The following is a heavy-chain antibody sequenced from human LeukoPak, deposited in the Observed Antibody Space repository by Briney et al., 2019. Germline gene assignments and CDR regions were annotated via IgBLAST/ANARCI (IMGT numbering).Heavy chain of an antibody. V-gene: IGHV3-7*01. D-gene: IGHD3-3*01. CDR3: ARVFRPSLTVFIIRGAFDI. CDR2: IKQDGSEK. J-gene: IGHJ3*02. CDR1: GFTFSSYW. Sequence: GGSLRLSCAASGFTFSSYWMSWVRQAPGKGLEWVANIKQDGSEKYYVDSVKGRFTISRDNDKNSLYLQMNSLRVEDTAVYYCARVFRPSLTVFIIRGAFDIWGQGTMVTVSS.